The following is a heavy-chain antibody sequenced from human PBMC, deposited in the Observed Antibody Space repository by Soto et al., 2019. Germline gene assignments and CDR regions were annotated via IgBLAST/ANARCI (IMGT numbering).Heavy chain of an antibody. Sequence: QITLQESGPTLVKPTQTLTLTCTFSGFSFTTAGVAGGWIRQTPGGALEWLTLIYYNDDRRLSPSLKTRLTITGATSKNQVVLSLTNVDPGDTATYFCAHSDGGYEIIYFDFWGQGIPVTVSS. V-gene: IGHV2-5*01. CDR1: GFSFTTAGVA. CDR3: AHSDGGYEIIYFDF. D-gene: IGHD5-12*01. J-gene: IGHJ4*02. CDR2: IYYNDDR.